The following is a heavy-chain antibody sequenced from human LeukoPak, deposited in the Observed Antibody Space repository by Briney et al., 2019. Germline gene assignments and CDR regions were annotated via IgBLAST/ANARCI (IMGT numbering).Heavy chain of an antibody. J-gene: IGHJ6*03. Sequence: GRSLRLSCAASGFTFSSYGMHWVRQAPGKGLEWVAVISYDGSNKYYADSVKGRFTISRDNSKNTLYLQMNSLRAEDTAVYYCAKDRSGGKRRGYYYMDVWGKGTTVTVSS. CDR2: ISYDGSNK. CDR1: GFTFSSYG. V-gene: IGHV3-30*18. CDR3: AKDRSGGKRRGYYYMDV. D-gene: IGHD2-8*02.